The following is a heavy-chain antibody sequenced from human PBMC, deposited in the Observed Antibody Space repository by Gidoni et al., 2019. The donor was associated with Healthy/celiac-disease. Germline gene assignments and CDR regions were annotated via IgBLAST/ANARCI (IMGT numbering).Heavy chain of an antibody. D-gene: IGHD6-6*01. CDR1: GFSLSTRGVG. CDR3: AHSPLSSIAAPRAPEYDY. V-gene: IGHV2-5*02. Sequence: QITLKESGPTLVKPTQTLTLTCTFSGFSLSTRGVGVGWIRQPPGKALEWLALFYWDDDKRYSPSLKSRLTITKDTSKNQVVLTMTNMDPVDTATYYCAHSPLSSIAAPRAPEYDYWGQGTLVTVSS. CDR2: FYWDDDK. J-gene: IGHJ4*02.